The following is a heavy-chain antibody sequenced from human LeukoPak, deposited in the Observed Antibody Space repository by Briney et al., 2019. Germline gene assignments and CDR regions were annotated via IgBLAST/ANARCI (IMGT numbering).Heavy chain of an antibody. V-gene: IGHV3-23*01. CDR3: AKGGGTTVTSAANY. J-gene: IGHJ4*02. CDR1: GFTFSNYA. Sequence: GGSLRLSCADSGFTFSNYAMSWVRQAPGKGLEWVSSISGSNDNTYYADSVKDRFTISRDNSKNTLSLQMNSLRAEDTAVYYCAKGGGTTVTSAANYWGQGTLVTVSS. CDR2: ISGSNDNT. D-gene: IGHD4-17*01.